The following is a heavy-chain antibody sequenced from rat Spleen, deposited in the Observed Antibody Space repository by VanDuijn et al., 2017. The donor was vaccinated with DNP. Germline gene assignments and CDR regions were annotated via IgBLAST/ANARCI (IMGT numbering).Heavy chain of an antibody. CDR3: ARGRQASPNWFAY. CDR2: ITSSGSDT. Sequence: EVQLVESGGDLVQPGRSLKLSCVASGFTFNNYWMTWIRQVPGKGLEWFASITSSGSDTYYPDSVKGRFTFSRDNAKSSLYLQMDSQRSEDTATYYCARGRQASPNWFAYWGQGTLVTVSS. J-gene: IGHJ3*01. CDR1: GFTFNNYW. V-gene: IGHV5-31*01.